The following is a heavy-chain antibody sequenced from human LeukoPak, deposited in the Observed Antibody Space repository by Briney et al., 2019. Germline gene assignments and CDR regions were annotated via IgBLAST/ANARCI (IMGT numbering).Heavy chain of an antibody. CDR2: ISSGAATI. V-gene: IGHV3-48*03. D-gene: IGHD6-13*01. CDR1: GFTFSSYE. CDR3: ARVGVLSSSWLLY. Sequence: GGSLRLSCAASGFTFSSYEMNWVRQAPGKGLEWVSSISSGAATIYYADSVKGRFTISRDNAKNSLYLQMNSLRAADTAVYYCARVGVLSSSWLLYWGQGTLVTVSS. J-gene: IGHJ4*02.